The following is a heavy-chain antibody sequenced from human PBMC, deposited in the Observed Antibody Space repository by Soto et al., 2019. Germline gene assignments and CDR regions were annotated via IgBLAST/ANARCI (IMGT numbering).Heavy chain of an antibody. CDR2: TYYRSKWYN. J-gene: IGHJ6*02. D-gene: IGHD6-19*01. Sequence: SQTLSLTCAISGDSVSSNSAAWNWIRQSPSRGLEWLGRTYYRSKWYNDYAVSVKSRITINPDTSKNQFSLQLNSVTPEDTAVYYCARDLRKGQWLAQEYYYYGMDVWGQGTTVTVSS. CDR1: GDSVSSNSAA. V-gene: IGHV6-1*01. CDR3: ARDLRKGQWLAQEYYYYGMDV.